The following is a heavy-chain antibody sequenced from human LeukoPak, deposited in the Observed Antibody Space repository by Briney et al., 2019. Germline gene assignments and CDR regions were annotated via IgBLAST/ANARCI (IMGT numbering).Heavy chain of an antibody. V-gene: IGHV1-69*01. J-gene: IGHJ5*02. CDR2: IIPIFGTA. CDR3: ARDREMATNFPNWFDP. CDR1: GGTFSSYA. Sequence: SAKVSCKASGGTFSSYAISWVRQAPGQGLEWMGGIIPIFGTANYAQKFQGRVTITADESTSTAYMELSSLRSEDTAVYYCARDREMATNFPNWFDPWGQGTLVTVSS. D-gene: IGHD5-24*01.